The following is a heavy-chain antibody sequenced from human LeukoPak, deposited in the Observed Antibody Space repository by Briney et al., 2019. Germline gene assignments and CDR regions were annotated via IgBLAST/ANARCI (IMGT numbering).Heavy chain of an antibody. CDR1: GFTLSNYW. CDR2: ISTDGKST. J-gene: IGHJ6*02. D-gene: IGHD2-2*01. V-gene: IGHV3-74*01. CDR3: ARDYQFIQEV. Sequence: GGSLRLSCVASGFTLSNYWMLWVRQAPGKGLMWVSLISTDGKSTRYAESVKGRFTISRDNAKNALYLQMDILRVEDTALYFCARDYQFIQEVWGQGTTVTVSS.